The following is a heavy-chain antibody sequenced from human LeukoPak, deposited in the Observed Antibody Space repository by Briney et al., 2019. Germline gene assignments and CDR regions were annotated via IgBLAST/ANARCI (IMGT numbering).Heavy chain of an antibody. CDR2: IYSTGTT. CDR3: ARHNPPPTGFCSGTSCFMSGSQYFYMDV. J-gene: IGHJ6*03. Sequence: PSETLSPTCAVSGGSISGYFWSWTRQPPGKGPEWIGYIYSTGTTNYSPSLSSRVTISVDTSKNQLSLNLRFVTATDTAVYHCARHNPPPTGFCSGTSCFMSGSQYFYMDVWGKGTSVTVS. D-gene: IGHD2-2*01. V-gene: IGHV4-4*09. CDR1: GGSISGYF.